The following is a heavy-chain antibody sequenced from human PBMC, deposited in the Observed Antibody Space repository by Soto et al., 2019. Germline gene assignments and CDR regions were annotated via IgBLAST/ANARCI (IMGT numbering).Heavy chain of an antibody. V-gene: IGHV4-61*01. CDR3: ARGPTMGQLPSHFDH. CDR2: VHSSGIT. Sequence: PSETLSLTCTVSGGSVSNDNFYWSWIRQPPGKGLEWIGYVHSSGITNYNPSLKRRVTISVDTSRNQFSLRLSSVTAADTAVYYCARGPTMGQLPSHFDHWGQGTLVTVSS. CDR1: GGSVSNDNFY. D-gene: IGHD3-16*01. J-gene: IGHJ5*02.